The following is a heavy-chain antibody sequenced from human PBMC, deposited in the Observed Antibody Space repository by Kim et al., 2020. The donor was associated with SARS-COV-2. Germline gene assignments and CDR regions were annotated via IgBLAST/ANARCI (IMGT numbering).Heavy chain of an antibody. V-gene: IGHV3-30*04. CDR3: ARDPAPGPVSSSLFDY. J-gene: IGHJ4*01. D-gene: IGHD6-13*01. CDR2: ISYDGSNK. Sequence: GGSLRLSCAASGFTFSSYAMHWVRQAPGKGLEWVAVISYDGSNKYYADSVKGRFTISRDNSKNTLYLQMNSLSAEHTAVYYCARDPAPGPVSSSLFDY. CDR1: GFTFSSYA.